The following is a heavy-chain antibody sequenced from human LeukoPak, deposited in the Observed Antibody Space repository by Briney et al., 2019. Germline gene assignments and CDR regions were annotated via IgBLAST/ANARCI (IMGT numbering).Heavy chain of an antibody. J-gene: IGHJ1*01. CDR2: IYYSGST. Sequence: SETLSLTCAVSGGSISSGTHYWNWIRQHPGKGLEWIGYIYYSGSTYYNPSLKSRVTISVDTSKNQFSLKLSSVTAADTAVYYRVSGSSGWLYFQHWGQGTLVTVSS. CDR3: VSGSSGWLYFQH. D-gene: IGHD6-19*01. CDR1: GGSISSGTHY. V-gene: IGHV4-31*11.